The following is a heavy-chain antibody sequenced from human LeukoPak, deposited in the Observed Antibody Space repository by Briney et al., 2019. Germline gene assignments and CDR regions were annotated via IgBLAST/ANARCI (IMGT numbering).Heavy chain of an antibody. J-gene: IGHJ4*02. Sequence: SETLSLTCTVSGPSISRGSYYCGWIRQPPGKGLEWIGTLHSSGTSYYSPSLKSRVTISVDTSKNQFSLKVDSVTAADTAVYYCAADTTVWYRFDYWGQGTLVTVSS. D-gene: IGHD6-19*01. CDR1: GPSISRGSYY. CDR3: AADTTVWYRFDY. CDR2: LHSSGTS. V-gene: IGHV4-39*01.